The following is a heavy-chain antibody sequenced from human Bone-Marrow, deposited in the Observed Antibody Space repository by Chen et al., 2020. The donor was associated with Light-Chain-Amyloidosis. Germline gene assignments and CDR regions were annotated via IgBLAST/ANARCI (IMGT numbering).Heavy chain of an antibody. CDR2: INHSGST. CDR1: GGSLSGYY. CDR3: ARGRLRFLEWLSPKGFDP. J-gene: IGHJ5*02. Sequence: QVQLQQWGAGLLKPSETLSLTCAVYGGSLSGYYWSWIRQPPGKGLEWIGEINHSGSTNYNPSRKSRVTISVETSKNQFSLKLSSVTAADTAVYYCARGRLRFLEWLSPKGFDPWGQGTLVTVSS. D-gene: IGHD3-3*01. V-gene: IGHV4-34*01.